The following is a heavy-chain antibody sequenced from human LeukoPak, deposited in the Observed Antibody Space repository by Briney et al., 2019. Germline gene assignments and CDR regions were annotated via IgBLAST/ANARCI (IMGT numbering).Heavy chain of an antibody. CDR3: AKNGDSSGCYPDY. D-gene: IGHD6-19*01. V-gene: IGHV3-23*01. Sequence: PGGSLRLSCAASGFTFCSDPMTWVRQAPGKGLEWVSAISDNAGVTFYADSVRGRFTISRDNSKNTLYLQMNSLRAEDTALYYCAKNGDSSGCYPDYWGQGTLVTVSS. CDR2: ISDNAGVT. CDR1: GFTFCSDP. J-gene: IGHJ4*02.